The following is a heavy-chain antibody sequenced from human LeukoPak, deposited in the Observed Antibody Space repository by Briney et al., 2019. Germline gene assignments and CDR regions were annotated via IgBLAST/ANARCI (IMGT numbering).Heavy chain of an antibody. CDR3: ARGSGVQVWSSLDY. CDR1: AFTFSTYS. D-gene: IGHD3-10*01. CDR2: ISSSGSYI. V-gene: IGHV3-21*01. Sequence: PGGSLRLSCAASAFTFSTYSMNCVRQAPGKGLEWVSSISSSGSYIYYADSLEGRFTISRDNAKNSLHLQMNSLIAEDTAVYYCARGSGVQVWSSLDYWGQGTLVTVSS. J-gene: IGHJ4*02.